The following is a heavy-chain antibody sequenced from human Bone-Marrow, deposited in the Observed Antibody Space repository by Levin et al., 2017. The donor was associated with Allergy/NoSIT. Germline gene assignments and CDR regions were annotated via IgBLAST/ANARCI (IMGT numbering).Heavy chain of an antibody. J-gene: IGHJ4*02. Sequence: SCAASGFTFSNAWMSWVRQAPGKGLEWVGRIKSKTDGGTTDYAAPVKGRFTISRDDSKNTLYLQMNSLKTEDTAVYYCTTEKYYDFWSGYYTEDYWGQGTLVTVSS. D-gene: IGHD3-3*01. CDR3: TTEKYYDFWSGYYTEDY. CDR1: GFTFSNAW. V-gene: IGHV3-15*01. CDR2: IKSKTDGGTT.